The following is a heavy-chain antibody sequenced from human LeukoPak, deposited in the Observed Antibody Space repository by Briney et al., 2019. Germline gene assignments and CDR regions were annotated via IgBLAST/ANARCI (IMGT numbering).Heavy chain of an antibody. CDR1: GFTFSTYY. V-gene: IGHV3-21*01. D-gene: IGHD2-15*01. Sequence: GGSLRLSCAASGFTFSTYYMNWVRQAPGKGLEWVSSISSSSTYIYYADSVKGRFTISRDNAKNSLYLQMNSLRAEDTAVYYCARDVRYCSGGSCYPEYFQHWGQGTLVTVSS. J-gene: IGHJ1*01. CDR3: ARDVRYCSGGSCYPEYFQH. CDR2: ISSSSTYI.